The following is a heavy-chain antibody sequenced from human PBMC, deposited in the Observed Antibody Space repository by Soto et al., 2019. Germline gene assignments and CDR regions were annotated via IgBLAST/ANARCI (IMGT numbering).Heavy chain of an antibody. Sequence: ESGGGVVPPGRSLRLSCAASGFTFSSYGMHWVRQAPGKGLEWVAVIAYDGSKKYYADSVKGRFTISRDNAKNTLYLQMNRLRAEDTVVYYCAKVSGGTRNYGMDGWGHGPTVIVSS. CDR2: IAYDGSKK. V-gene: IGHV3-30*18. D-gene: IGHD2-15*01. CDR3: AKVSGGTRNYGMDG. CDR1: GFTFSSYG. J-gene: IGHJ6*02.